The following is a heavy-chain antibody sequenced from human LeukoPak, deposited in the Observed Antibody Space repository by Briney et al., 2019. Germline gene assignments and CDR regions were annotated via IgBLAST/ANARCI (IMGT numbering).Heavy chain of an antibody. D-gene: IGHD5-12*01. J-gene: IGHJ4*02. V-gene: IGHV4-59*01. Sequence: SETLSLTCTLSGGSISTYYWSWIRQPPGKGLEWIGYIYHSGSTNYNPSLKSRVTISVDTSKNQFSLKLSSATAADTAVYYCARGGGYASPIDYWGQGALVTVSS. CDR1: GGSISTYY. CDR3: ARGGGYASPIDY. CDR2: IYHSGST.